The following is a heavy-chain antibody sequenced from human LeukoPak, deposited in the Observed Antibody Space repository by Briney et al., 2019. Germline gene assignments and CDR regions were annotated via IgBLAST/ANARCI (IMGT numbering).Heavy chain of an antibody. V-gene: IGHV4-31*03. J-gene: IGHJ4*02. CDR2: IYYSGST. D-gene: IGHD3-22*01. CDR1: GGSISSSSYY. Sequence: SETLSLICTVSGGSISSSSYYWSWIRQHPGKGLEWIGYIYYSGSTYYNPSLKSRVTISVDTSKNQFSLKLSSVTAADTAVYYCAREGPFTYYYDSSGYYRDYWGQGALVTVSS. CDR3: AREGPFTYYYDSSGYYRDY.